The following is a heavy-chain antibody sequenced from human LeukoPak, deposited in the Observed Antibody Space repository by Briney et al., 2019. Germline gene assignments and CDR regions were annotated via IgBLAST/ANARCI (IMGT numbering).Heavy chain of an antibody. J-gene: IGHJ4*02. CDR3: ARAGGYSSGWYRS. D-gene: IGHD6-19*01. CDR2: INHSGST. Sequence: PSETLSLTCAVYGGSFSGYYWSWIRQPPGKGLEWIGEINHSGSTNYNPSLKSRVTISVDTSKNQFSLKLSSVTAADTAVYYCARAGGYSSGWYRSWGQGTLVTLSS. CDR1: GGSFSGYY. V-gene: IGHV4-34*01.